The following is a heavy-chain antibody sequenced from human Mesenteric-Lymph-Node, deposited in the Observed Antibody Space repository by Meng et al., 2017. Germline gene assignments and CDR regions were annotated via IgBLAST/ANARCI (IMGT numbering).Heavy chain of an antibody. Sequence: SVTVSCKPSGYTFTLYYMHWVLQAPGQGLQWMGMINPYSGTTNYAQKFQGRVTMTRDTSTKTAYMELSSLRSEDTAVYYCARDVMETFWISNDYYKYGVDVWGQGTTVTVSS. D-gene: IGHD3-3*01. CDR1: GYTFTLYY. V-gene: IGHV1-46*01. CDR2: INPYSGTT. J-gene: IGHJ6*02. CDR3: ARDVMETFWISNDYYKYGVDV.